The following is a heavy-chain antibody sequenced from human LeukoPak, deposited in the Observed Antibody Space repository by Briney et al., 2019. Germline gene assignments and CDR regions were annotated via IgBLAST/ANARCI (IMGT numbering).Heavy chain of an antibody. Sequence: GSSVKVSCKASGGSFSSYAISWVRQAPGQGLEWMGGIIPIFGTANYAQKFQGRVTITTDESTSTAYMELSSLRSEDTAVYYCARCPSGSYRWGYYYMDVWGKGTTVTVSS. D-gene: IGHD1-26*01. CDR2: IIPIFGTA. J-gene: IGHJ6*03. CDR3: ARCPSGSYRWGYYYMDV. V-gene: IGHV1-69*05. CDR1: GGSFSSYA.